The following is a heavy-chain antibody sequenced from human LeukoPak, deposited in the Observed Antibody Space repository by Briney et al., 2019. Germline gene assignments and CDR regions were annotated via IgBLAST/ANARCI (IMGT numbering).Heavy chain of an antibody. J-gene: IGHJ3*02. CDR3: AADPRAAAGRNDAFDI. D-gene: IGHD6-13*01. CDR1: GFTFSSYE. Sequence: GGSLRLSCAASGFTFSSYEMNWVRQAPGKGLEWVSYISSSSGTIYYADSVKGRFTISRDNAKNSLYLQMNSLRAEDTAVYYCAADPRAAAGRNDAFDIWGQGTMVTVSS. CDR2: ISSSSGTI. V-gene: IGHV3-48*01.